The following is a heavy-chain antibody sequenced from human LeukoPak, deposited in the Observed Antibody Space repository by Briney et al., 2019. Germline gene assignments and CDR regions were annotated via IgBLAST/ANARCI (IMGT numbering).Heavy chain of an antibody. CDR2: IYYSGTT. Sequence: SETLSLTGSVFGGSISSHYWSWIRQPPGKGPEWIGYIYYSGTTNYNPSLNSRVTISVDMSKNQFSLKLRSVTAADTAVYYCAREGYSSGWNDYWGQGTLVTVSS. D-gene: IGHD6-19*01. J-gene: IGHJ4*02. CDR1: GGSISSHY. V-gene: IGHV4-59*11. CDR3: AREGYSSGWNDY.